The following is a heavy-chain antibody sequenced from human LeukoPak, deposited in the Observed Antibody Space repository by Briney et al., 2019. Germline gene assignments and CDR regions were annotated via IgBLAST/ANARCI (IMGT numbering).Heavy chain of an antibody. Sequence: GGSLRLSCAASGFTFRNYAMGWVRQAPGKGLEWVSVISAADGDNTYYADSVKGRFSISRDNSNHTLHLQMNSLRAEDTAVFYCAKFKGHYYYDSSGYCDNWGQGTLVTVSS. CDR3: AKFKGHYYYDSSGYCDN. V-gene: IGHV3-23*01. D-gene: IGHD3-22*01. J-gene: IGHJ4*02. CDR1: GFTFRNYA. CDR2: ISAADGDNT.